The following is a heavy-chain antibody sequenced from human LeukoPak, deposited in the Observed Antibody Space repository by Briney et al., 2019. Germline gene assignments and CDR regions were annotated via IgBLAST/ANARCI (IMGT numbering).Heavy chain of an antibody. V-gene: IGHV3-7*01. CDR1: GFTFSSYW. CDR3: AMLDSGYDFSTSYYYYYGMDV. J-gene: IGHJ6*02. CDR2: IKQDGSEK. D-gene: IGHD5-12*01. Sequence: PGGSLRLSCAASGFTFSSYWMSWVRQAPGKGLEWVANIKQDGSEKYYVDSVKGRFTISRDNAKNSLYLQMNSLRAEDTAVYYCAMLDSGYDFSTSYYYYYGMDVWGQGTTVTVSS.